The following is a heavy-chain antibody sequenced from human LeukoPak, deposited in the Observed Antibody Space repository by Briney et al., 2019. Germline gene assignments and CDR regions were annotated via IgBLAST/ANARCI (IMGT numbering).Heavy chain of an antibody. CDR3: ARGDHDLKRTYGDYVAAFDI. J-gene: IGHJ3*02. V-gene: IGHV4-39*07. D-gene: IGHD4-17*01. Sequence: SETLSLTCTVSGGSISSSSYYWGWIRQPPGKGLEWIGSIYYSGSTYYNPSLKSRVTISVDTSKNQFSLKLSSVTAADTAVCYCARGDHDLKRTYGDYVAAFDIWGQGTMVTVSS. CDR1: GGSISSSSYY. CDR2: IYYSGST.